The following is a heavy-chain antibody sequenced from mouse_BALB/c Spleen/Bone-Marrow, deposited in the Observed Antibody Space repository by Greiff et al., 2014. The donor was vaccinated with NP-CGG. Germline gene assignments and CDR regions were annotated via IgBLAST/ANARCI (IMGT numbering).Heavy chain of an antibody. V-gene: IGHV1S81*02. Sequence: ESGAELVKPGASVKLSRKASGYTFTSFYMYWVKQRPGQGLEWIGGINPSNGGTNFNEKFKSKATLTLDKSSSTAYMQLSSLTSEDSAVYYCTRGSYGSSQYYFDYWGQGTTLTVSS. J-gene: IGHJ2*01. CDR1: GYTFTSFY. CDR3: TRGSYGSSQYYFDY. CDR2: INPSNGGT. D-gene: IGHD1-1*01.